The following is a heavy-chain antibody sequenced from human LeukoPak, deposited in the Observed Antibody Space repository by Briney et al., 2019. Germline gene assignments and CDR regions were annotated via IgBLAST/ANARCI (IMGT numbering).Heavy chain of an antibody. Sequence: SETLSLTCAVYGGSFSGYYWSWIRQPPGKGLEWIGEIKHSGSTNYNPSLKSRVTISVDTSKNQFSLKLSSVTAADTAVYYCARLYCSSTSCYSLYFDYWGQGTLVTVSS. D-gene: IGHD2-2*02. CDR2: IKHSGST. J-gene: IGHJ4*02. V-gene: IGHV4-34*01. CDR3: ARLYCSSTSCYSLYFDY. CDR1: GGSFSGYY.